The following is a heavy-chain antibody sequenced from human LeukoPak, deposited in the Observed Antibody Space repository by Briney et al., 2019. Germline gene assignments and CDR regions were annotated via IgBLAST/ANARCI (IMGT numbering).Heavy chain of an antibody. CDR1: GGSISSGSYY. CDR2: IYTSGST. Sequence: PSQTLSLTCTVSGGSISSGSYYWSWIRQPAGKGLEWIVRIYTSGSTNYNPSLKSRVTISVDTSKNQFSLKLSSVTAADTAVYYCARDDGSYDAFDIWGQGTMVTVSS. J-gene: IGHJ3*02. V-gene: IGHV4-61*02. D-gene: IGHD2-15*01. CDR3: ARDDGSYDAFDI.